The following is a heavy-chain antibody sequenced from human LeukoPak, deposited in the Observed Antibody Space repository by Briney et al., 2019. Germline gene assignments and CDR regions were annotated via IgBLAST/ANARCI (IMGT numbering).Heavy chain of an antibody. CDR3: ARGLSRYCSGGSCYSHYYYGMDV. J-gene: IGHJ6*02. V-gene: IGHV3-13*01. CDR2: IGTAGDT. D-gene: IGHD2-15*01. CDR1: GFTFSSYD. Sequence: PGGSLRLSCAASGFTFSSYDMHWVRQATGKGLEWVSAIGTAGDTYYPGSVKGRFTISRENAKNSLYLQMNSLRSEDTAVYYCARGLSRYCSGGSCYSHYYYGMDVWGQGTTVTVSS.